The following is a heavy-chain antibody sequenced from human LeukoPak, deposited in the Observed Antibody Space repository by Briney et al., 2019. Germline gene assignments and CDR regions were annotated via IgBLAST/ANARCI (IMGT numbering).Heavy chain of an antibody. CDR1: GGSISSSSYY. CDR2: SYYSGSP. Sequence: SETLSLTCTVSGGSISSSSYYWGWIRQPPGKGREWIGSSYYSGSPYYNPSLKSRVTIFVDTSKNQFSLKLTSVTAADTAVYYCARATATGSWGLFDYWGQGTLVTVSS. J-gene: IGHJ4*02. V-gene: IGHV4-39*01. CDR3: ARATATGSWGLFDY. D-gene: IGHD1-1*01.